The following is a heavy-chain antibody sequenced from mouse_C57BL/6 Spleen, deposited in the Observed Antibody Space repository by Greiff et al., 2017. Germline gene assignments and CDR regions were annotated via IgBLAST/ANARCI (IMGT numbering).Heavy chain of an antibody. Sequence: EVQVVESGGGLVQPKGSLKLSCAASGFTFNTYAMHWVRQAPGKGLEWVARIRSKSSNYATYYADSVKGRFTISRDDSQSMLYLQMNNLKTEDTAMYYCVRDRGYGSVYAMDYWGQGTSVTVSS. CDR3: VRDRGYGSVYAMDY. J-gene: IGHJ4*01. V-gene: IGHV10-3*01. CDR2: IRSKSSNYAT. CDR1: GFTFNTYA. D-gene: IGHD1-1*01.